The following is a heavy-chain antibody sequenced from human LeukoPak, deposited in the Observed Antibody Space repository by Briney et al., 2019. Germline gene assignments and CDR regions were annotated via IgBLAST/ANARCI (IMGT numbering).Heavy chain of an antibody. CDR2: ISSSSYI. V-gene: IGHV3-21*01. J-gene: IGHJ4*02. D-gene: IGHD6-19*01. Sequence: GRSLRLSCAASGFTFSSYSMNWVRQAPGKGLEWVSSISSSSYIYYADSVKGRFTISRDNAKNSLYLQMNSLRAEDTAVYYCASLSSGWYKDDYWGQGTLVTVSS. CDR3: ASLSSGWYKDDY. CDR1: GFTFSSYS.